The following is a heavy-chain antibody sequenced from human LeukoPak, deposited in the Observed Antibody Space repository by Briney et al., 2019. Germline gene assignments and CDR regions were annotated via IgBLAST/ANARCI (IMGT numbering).Heavy chain of an antibody. V-gene: IGHV3-33*08. CDR1: GFAFSRFG. Sequence: GGCLRLSCAASGFAFSRFGMHYVRQAPGKGGEWVALIWYDGSNKNYADSVKGRFTISRDNSKNTLYLQMNSLQAEDTGFYFCARQKDPGSLDYWGQGSLVTVSS. J-gene: IGHJ4*02. CDR3: ARQKDPGSLDY. D-gene: IGHD2-15*01. CDR2: IWYDGSNK.